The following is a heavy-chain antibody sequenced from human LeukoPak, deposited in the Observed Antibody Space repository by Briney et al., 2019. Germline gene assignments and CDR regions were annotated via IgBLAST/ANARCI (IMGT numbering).Heavy chain of an antibody. CDR2: ISVDNGNT. D-gene: IGHD4-17*01. V-gene: IGHV1-18*01. CDR3: ARTGGDSWXYYNYMXV. CDR1: GYTFTSYG. Sequence: ASVKVSCKASGYTFTSYGISWVRQAPGQGLEWMGWISVDNGNTNYAQKVQGGVTMTTDTSTSTAYMELRSLRSDDTAVYYCARTGGDSWXYYNYMXVWGKGTTVXXSS. J-gene: IGHJ6*03.